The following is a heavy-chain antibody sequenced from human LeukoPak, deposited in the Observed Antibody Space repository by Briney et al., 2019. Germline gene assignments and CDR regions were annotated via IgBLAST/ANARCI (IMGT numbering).Heavy chain of an antibody. J-gene: IGHJ4*02. CDR3: ASGGWGSGYEYFDY. CDR2: IIPIFGTA. Sequence: ASVKVSCKAPGGTFSSYAISWVRQAPGQGLEWMGGIIPIFGTANYAQKFQGRVTITADESTSTAYMELSSLRSEDTAVYYCASGGWGSGYEYFDYWGQGTLVTVSS. V-gene: IGHV1-69*01. CDR1: GGTFSSYA. D-gene: IGHD5-12*01.